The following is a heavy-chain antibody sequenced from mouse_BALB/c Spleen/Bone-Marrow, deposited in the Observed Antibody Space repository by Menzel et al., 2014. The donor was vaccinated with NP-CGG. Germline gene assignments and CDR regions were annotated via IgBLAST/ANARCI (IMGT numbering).Heavy chain of an antibody. CDR2: INPSNGRT. V-gene: IGHV1S81*02. CDR1: GYTFTSYW. D-gene: IGHD2-4*01. CDR3: ARDYDYWYFDV. Sequence: QVQLKQSGAELVKSGASVKLSCKASGYTFTSYWMHWVKQRPGQGLEWIGEINPSNGRTNYDEKFKSKATLTVDKSSSTAYMQLSSLTSEDSAVYYCARDYDYWYFDVWGAGTTVTVSS. J-gene: IGHJ1*01.